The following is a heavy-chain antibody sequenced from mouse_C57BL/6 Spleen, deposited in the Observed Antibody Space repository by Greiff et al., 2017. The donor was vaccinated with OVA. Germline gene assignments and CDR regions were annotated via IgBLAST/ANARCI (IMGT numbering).Heavy chain of an antibody. Sequence: QVQLQQPGAELVRPGSSVKLSCKASGYTFTSYWMHWVKQRPIQGLEWIGNIDPSDSETHYNQKFKGKATFTVDKSSSTACLQVSSLTSEDSAVYYCARLPIYYDYGEGYYYAMDYWGQGTSVTVSS. D-gene: IGHD2-4*01. V-gene: IGHV1-52*01. CDR2: IDPSDSET. CDR1: GYTFTSYW. CDR3: ARLPIYYDYGEGYYYAMDY. J-gene: IGHJ4*01.